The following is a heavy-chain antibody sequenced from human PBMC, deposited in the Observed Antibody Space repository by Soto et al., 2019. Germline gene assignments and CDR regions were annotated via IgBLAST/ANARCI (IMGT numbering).Heavy chain of an antibody. D-gene: IGHD2-15*01. CDR1: GFTFSSYA. J-gene: IGHJ6*02. CDR2: ISYDGSNK. CDR3: ARKVGYYYGMDV. Sequence: GGSLRLSCAASGFTFSSYAMHWVRQAPGKGLEWVAVISYDGSNKYYADSVKGRFTISRDNSKNTLYLQMNSLRAEDTAVYYCARKVGYYYGMDVWGQGTTVTVSS. V-gene: IGHV3-30-3*01.